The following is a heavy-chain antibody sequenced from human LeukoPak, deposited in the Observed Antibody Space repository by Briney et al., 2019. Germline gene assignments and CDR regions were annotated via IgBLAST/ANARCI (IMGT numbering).Heavy chain of an antibody. V-gene: IGHV4-59*01. CDR2: IYSSGTT. Sequence: PSETLSLTCSVSGGSISRYYWSWLRQSPGKGLEWIGYIYSSGTTYYSPSLKSRVTISVDTSKNQFFLKLNSVTAADTAVYYCARDGKISPYFGMDVWGQGTTVTVSS. D-gene: IGHD1-26*01. J-gene: IGHJ6*02. CDR3: ARDGKISPYFGMDV. CDR1: GGSISRYY.